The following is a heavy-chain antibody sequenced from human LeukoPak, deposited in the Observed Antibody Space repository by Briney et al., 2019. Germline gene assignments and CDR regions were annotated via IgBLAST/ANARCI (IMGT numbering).Heavy chain of an antibody. CDR2: ICYSGST. V-gene: IGHV4-39*07. CDR3: ARDRLAAAGTVWFDP. Sequence: SETLSLTCTVSGGSISSSSYYWGWIRQPPGKGLEWIGSICYSGSTYYNPSLKSRVTISVDTSKNQFSLKLSPVTAADTAVYYCARDRLAAAGTVWFDPWGQGTLVTVSS. D-gene: IGHD6-13*01. CDR1: GGSISSSSYY. J-gene: IGHJ5*02.